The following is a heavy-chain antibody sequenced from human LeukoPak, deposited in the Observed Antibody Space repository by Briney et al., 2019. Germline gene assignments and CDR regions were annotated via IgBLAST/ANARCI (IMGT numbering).Heavy chain of an antibody. V-gene: IGHV4-34*01. Sequence: SETLSLTCAVYGGSFSGYYWSWIRQPPGKGLEWIGEINHSGSTNYNPSLKSRVTISVDTSKNQFSLKLSSVTAADTAVYYCARGRRRYIDYWGQGTLDTVSS. J-gene: IGHJ4*02. CDR1: GGSFSGYY. CDR3: ARGRRRYIDY. CDR2: INHSGST.